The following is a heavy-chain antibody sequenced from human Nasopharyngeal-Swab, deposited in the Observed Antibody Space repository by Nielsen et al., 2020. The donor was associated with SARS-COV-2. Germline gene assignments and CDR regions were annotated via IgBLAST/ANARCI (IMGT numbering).Heavy chain of an antibody. J-gene: IGHJ6*03. CDR3: TRMDV. CDR1: GSTFGDFA. Sequence: GESLKISCKGSGSTFGDFAMSWFRQAPGKGLEWVAFIRMRAFGGTADYAASVKGRFTISRDDSNSIIYLQMNRLKTEDTGVYYCTRMDVWGKGTTVTVSS. CDR2: IRMRAFGGTA. V-gene: IGHV3-49*03.